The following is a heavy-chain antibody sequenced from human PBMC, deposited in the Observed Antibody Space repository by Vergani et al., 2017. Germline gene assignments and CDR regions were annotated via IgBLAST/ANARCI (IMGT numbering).Heavy chain of an antibody. V-gene: IGHV3-21*01. CDR3: ARVRGGYYYYYGMDV. Sequence: EVQLLESGGGLVKPGGSLRLSCAASGFTFSSYSMNWVRQAPGKGLEWVSSISSSSSYIYYADSVQGQFTISRDNAKNSLYLQMNSLRAEETAVYYCARVRGGYYYYYGMDVWGQGTTVTVSS. CDR1: GFTFSSYS. D-gene: IGHD3-10*01. CDR2: ISSSSSYI. J-gene: IGHJ6*02.